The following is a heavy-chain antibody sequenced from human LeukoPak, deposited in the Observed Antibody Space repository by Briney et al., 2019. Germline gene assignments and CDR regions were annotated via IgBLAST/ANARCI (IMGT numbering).Heavy chain of an antibody. CDR2: ISSSSSYI. Sequence: GGSLRLSCAASGFTFSSYSMNWVRQAPGKGLEWVSSISSSSSYIYYADSVKGRFTISRDNAKNSLYQQMNSLRAEDTDVYYCARNYYGSGSYSWDYWGQGTLVTVSS. CDR3: ARNYYGSGSYSWDY. J-gene: IGHJ4*02. V-gene: IGHV3-21*01. CDR1: GFTFSSYS. D-gene: IGHD3-10*01.